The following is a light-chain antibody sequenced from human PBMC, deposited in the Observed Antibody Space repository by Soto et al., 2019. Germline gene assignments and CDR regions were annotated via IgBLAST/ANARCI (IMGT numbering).Light chain of an antibody. Sequence: EIVMTQSPATLSVSPGERATLSCSASQSVGRNVAWYQQKPGQAPRVLIYGASSRATGIPARFSGSGSGTEFTLTISSLQSEDFAFYYCQQYNNWPRAFGGGTKVEIK. J-gene: IGKJ4*01. CDR1: QSVGRN. CDR2: GAS. V-gene: IGKV3D-15*01. CDR3: QQYNNWPRA.